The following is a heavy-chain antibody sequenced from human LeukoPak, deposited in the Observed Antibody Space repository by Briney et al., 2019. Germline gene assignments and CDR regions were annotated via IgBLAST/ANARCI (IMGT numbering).Heavy chain of an antibody. CDR1: GYTFTSYG. V-gene: IGHV1-18*01. D-gene: IGHD4-17*01. CDR2: ISAYNGNT. CDR3: ARDSTVTKDFDY. J-gene: IGHJ4*02. Sequence: ASVKVSCRASGYTFTSYGISWVRQAPGQGLEWMGWISAYNGNTNYAQKLQGRVTMTTDTSTSTAYMELRSLRSDDTAVYYCARDSTVTKDFDYWGQGTLVTVSS.